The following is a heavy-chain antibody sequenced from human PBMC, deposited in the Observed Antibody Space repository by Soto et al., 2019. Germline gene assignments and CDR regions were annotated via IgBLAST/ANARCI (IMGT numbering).Heavy chain of an antibody. CDR1: GDSVSSNSAA. CDR3: AIDRSRCAYLEASGYYYYCDMDV. CDR2: TYYRSKWYN. V-gene: IGHV6-1*01. J-gene: IGHJ6*02. Sequence: SQTLSLTCAISGDSVSSNSAAWNGIRQSPSRGLEWLGRTYYRSKWYNDYAVSVKSRITINPDTSKNQFSLQLNSVTPEDTAVYYCAIDRSRCAYLEASGYYYYCDMDVWGQGTTVTVSS. D-gene: IGHD2-21*01.